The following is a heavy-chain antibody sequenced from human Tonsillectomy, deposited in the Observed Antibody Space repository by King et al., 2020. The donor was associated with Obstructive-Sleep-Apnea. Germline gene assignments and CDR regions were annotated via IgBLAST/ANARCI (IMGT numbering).Heavy chain of an antibody. J-gene: IGHJ6*02. CDR1: GFTFDDYA. V-gene: IGHV3-43D*03. D-gene: IGHD3-10*01. Sequence: VQLVESGGVVVQPGGSLRLSCAASGFTFDDYAMHWVRQAPGKGLEWVSLISWDGGSTYYADSVKGRFTISRDNSKNSLYLQMNSLRAEDTALYYCAKDISPDYYGSGSYRGMDVWGQGTTVTVSS. CDR2: ISWDGGST. CDR3: AKDISPDYYGSGSYRGMDV.